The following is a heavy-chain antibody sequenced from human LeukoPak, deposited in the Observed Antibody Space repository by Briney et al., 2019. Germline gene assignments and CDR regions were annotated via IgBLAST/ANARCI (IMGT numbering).Heavy chain of an antibody. J-gene: IGHJ4*02. Sequence: SETLSLTCTVSGGSLSSYYWSWIRQPAGKGLEWIGRIYTSGSTNYNPSLKSRVTMSVDRSKNQFSLKLSSVTAADTAVYYCARDKLVNSPGDFDYWGQGTLVTVSS. CDR2: IYTSGST. V-gene: IGHV4-4*07. CDR1: GGSLSSYY. D-gene: IGHD4-23*01. CDR3: ARDKLVNSPGDFDY.